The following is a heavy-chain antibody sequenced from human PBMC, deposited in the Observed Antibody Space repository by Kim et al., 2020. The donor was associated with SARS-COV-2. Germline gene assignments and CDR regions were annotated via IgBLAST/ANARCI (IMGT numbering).Heavy chain of an antibody. Sequence: SETLSLTCTVSGGTISSYYWSWIRQPPGKGLEWIGYIYYSGSTNYNPSLKSRVTISVDTSKNQFSLKLSSVTAADTAVYYCARDNGSGSYPSLYYYYGMDVWGQGTTVTVSS. CDR1: GGTISSYY. J-gene: IGHJ6*02. CDR3: ARDNGSGSYPSLYYYYGMDV. D-gene: IGHD3-10*01. CDR2: IYYSGST. V-gene: IGHV4-59*01.